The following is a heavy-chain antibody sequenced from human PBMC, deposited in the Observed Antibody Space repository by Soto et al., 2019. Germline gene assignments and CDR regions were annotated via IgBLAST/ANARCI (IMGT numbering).Heavy chain of an antibody. V-gene: IGHV3-30*18. CDR3: AKDLGSGSYLFDAFDI. J-gene: IGHJ3*02. Sequence: QGQLVESGGGVVQPGRSLRLSCAASGFTFSNYGMHWVRQAPGKGLEWVAVISYDGSNKYYAHSVKGRFTISRDNSKNTLYLQMNSLRAEDTAVYYCAKDLGSGSYLFDAFDIWGQGTMVTVFS. D-gene: IGHD1-26*01. CDR2: ISYDGSNK. CDR1: GFTFSNYG.